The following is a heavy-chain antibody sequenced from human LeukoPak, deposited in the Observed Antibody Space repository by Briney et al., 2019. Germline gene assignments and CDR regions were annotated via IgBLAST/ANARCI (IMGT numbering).Heavy chain of an antibody. D-gene: IGHD6-6*01. Sequence: ASVKVSCKASGYTFTGYYMHWVRQAPGQGLEWMGWINPNSGGTNYAQKFQGRVTMTRDTSISTAYMELSSLRSEDTAVYYCAAEFSSPYYFDYWGQGTLVTVSS. V-gene: IGHV1-2*02. J-gene: IGHJ4*02. CDR2: INPNSGGT. CDR3: AAEFSSPYYFDY. CDR1: GYTFTGYY.